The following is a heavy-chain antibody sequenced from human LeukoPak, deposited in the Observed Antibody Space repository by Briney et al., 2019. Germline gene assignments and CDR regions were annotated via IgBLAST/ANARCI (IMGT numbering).Heavy chain of an antibody. Sequence: TGGSLRLSCAASGFTFSSYGMHWVRQAPGKGLEWVAFIRYDGSNKYYADSVKGRFTISRDNSKNTLYLQMNSLRAEDTAVYYCAKDVNYYDSSGYSIFQHWGQGTLVTVSS. CDR3: AKDVNYYDSSGYSIFQH. CDR1: GFTFSSYG. J-gene: IGHJ1*01. CDR2: IRYDGSNK. D-gene: IGHD3-22*01. V-gene: IGHV3-30*02.